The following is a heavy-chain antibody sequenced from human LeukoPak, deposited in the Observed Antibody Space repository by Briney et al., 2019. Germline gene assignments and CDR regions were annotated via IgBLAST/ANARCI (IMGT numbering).Heavy chain of an antibody. J-gene: IGHJ4*02. D-gene: IGHD3-9*01. V-gene: IGHV1-18*04. CDR3: AIDQSVGDFDPGCDY. CDR2: IRAYNGNT. CDR1: GSTYTTYG. Sequence: APGEPSCKAAGSTYTTYGISSVRQAPGHRLEWMGWIRAYNGNTNYAQKLQGRVTMTTDTSTSTAYMELRSLRSDDTAVYYCAIDQSVGDFDPGCDYWGQGTLGTVSS.